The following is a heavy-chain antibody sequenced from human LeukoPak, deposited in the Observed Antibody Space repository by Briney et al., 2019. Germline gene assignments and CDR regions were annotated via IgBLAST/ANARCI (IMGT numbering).Heavy chain of an antibody. Sequence: GSSVKVSCKASGGTFSSYAISWVRQAPGQGLEWVGRIIPILGIANYAQKFQGRVTITADKSTSTAYMELSSLRSEDTAVYYCATPYSGSYRTDYWGQGTLVTVSS. V-gene: IGHV1-69*04. D-gene: IGHD1-26*01. CDR1: GGTFSSYA. CDR2: IIPILGIA. CDR3: ATPYSGSYRTDY. J-gene: IGHJ4*02.